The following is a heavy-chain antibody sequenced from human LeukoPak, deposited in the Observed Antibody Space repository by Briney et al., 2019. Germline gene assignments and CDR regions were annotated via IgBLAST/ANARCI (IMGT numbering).Heavy chain of an antibody. CDR3: ARVGSGWFS. CDR1: GFTFSNYG. Sequence: GGSLRLSCAASGFTFSNYGMHWVRQTPGKGLEWVAFIRFDGSNEYNADSVKGRFIVSRDNSKNTLYLQMNSLRAEDTAVYYCARVGSGWFSWGQGTLVTVSS. J-gene: IGHJ4*02. CDR2: IRFDGSNE. V-gene: IGHV3-30*02. D-gene: IGHD6-19*01.